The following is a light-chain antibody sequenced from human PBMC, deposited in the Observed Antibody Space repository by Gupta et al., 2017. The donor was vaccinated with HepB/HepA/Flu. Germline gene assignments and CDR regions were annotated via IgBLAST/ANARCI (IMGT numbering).Light chain of an antibody. CDR1: QSVGSW. CDR2: AAS. V-gene: IGKV1-5*03. Sequence: DIPMTQSPSTLSASVGDRVTITCRASQSVGSWLAWYQQQPGRASNLLSYAASILESGVPSRFSGSGYGTEVTLTINGVEPDDVATYYCQQEERRRTFGQGTNVELK. J-gene: IGKJ1*01. CDR3: QQEERRRT.